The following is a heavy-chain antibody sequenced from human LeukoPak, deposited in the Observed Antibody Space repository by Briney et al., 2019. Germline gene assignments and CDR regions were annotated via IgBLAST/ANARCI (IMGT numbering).Heavy chain of an antibody. J-gene: IGHJ6*03. V-gene: IGHV3-74*01. D-gene: IGHD2-21*02. Sequence: GGSLRLSCAASGFTLRNYWMHWVRQTPGKGLLWVSRINGDGTSATYAGSVTGRFTISRDNAKNTLYLQMNSLRAEDTAVYYCAIVAYCGGDCYSLDYYYMDVWGKGTTVTVSS. CDR3: AIVAYCGGDCYSLDYYYMDV. CDR1: GFTLRNYW. CDR2: INGDGTSA.